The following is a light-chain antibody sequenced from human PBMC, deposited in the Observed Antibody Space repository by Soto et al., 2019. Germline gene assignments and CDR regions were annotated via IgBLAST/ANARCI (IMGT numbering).Light chain of an antibody. J-gene: IGLJ2*01. CDR3: CSYTTTSTFV. Sequence: QSALTQPASVSGSPGQSITISCTGTSSDVGGYNYVSRYQQHPGKVPKLMIYEVFRRPSGISDRFSGSKSGNTASLTISGLQAEDEADYYCCSYTTTSTFVFGGGTQLTVL. CDR2: EVF. V-gene: IGLV2-14*03. CDR1: SSDVGGYNY.